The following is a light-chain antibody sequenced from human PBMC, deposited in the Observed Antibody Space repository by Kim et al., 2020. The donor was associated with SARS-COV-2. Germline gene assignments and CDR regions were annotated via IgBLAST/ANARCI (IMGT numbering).Light chain of an antibody. CDR3: SSYRNTNAWV. CDR2: DVN. CDR1: SSCLGDYNY. Sequence: GQSITVSSTETSSCLGDYNYVTTYQQHPGKAPKHMIYDVNEWPSGVSNRFSGSKSGTTASLTISGLQAEDEAEYYCSSYRNTNAWVFGGGTKLTVL. V-gene: IGLV2-14*04. J-gene: IGLJ3*02.